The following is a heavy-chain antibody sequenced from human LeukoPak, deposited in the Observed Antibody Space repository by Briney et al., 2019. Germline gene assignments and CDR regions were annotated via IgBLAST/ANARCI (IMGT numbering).Heavy chain of an antibody. Sequence: GGALRLSCAASGFTFSDHYIDWVRQAPGKGLDGVGRSRDKGNSYTTAYAASVRGRFTSSRDDSKNSLYLQMNSLKIEDTAVYYCNKLARARRDFDYWGQGTLVTVSS. J-gene: IGHJ4*01. CDR2: SRDKGNSYTT. CDR3: NKLARARRDFDY. D-gene: IGHD3-10*01. CDR1: GFTFSDHY. V-gene: IGHV3-72*01.